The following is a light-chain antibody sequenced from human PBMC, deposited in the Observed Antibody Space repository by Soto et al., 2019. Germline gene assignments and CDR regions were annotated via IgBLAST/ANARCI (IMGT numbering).Light chain of an antibody. V-gene: IGKV3-20*01. J-gene: IGKJ1*01. CDR1: QGVSNY. Sequence: IGLAQSAATLSLSPGERATLSCRASQGVSNYLAWYQQKPGQAPRLLIYGASNRATGIPDRFSGSGSGTDFTLTISRLEPEDFAVYYCQQYGSSGTFGQGTKVDIK. CDR2: GAS. CDR3: QQYGSSGT.